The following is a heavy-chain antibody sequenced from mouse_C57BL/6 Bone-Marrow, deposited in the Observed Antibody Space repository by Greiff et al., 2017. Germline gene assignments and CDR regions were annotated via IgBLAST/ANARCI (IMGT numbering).Heavy chain of an antibody. CDR1: GYTFTSYG. J-gene: IGHJ3*01. V-gene: IGHV1-81*01. Sequence: QVQLQQSGAELARPGASVKLSCKASGYTFTSYGISWVKQRPGQGLEWIGEIYPRSGNTYYNEKFKGKTTLTADKSSSTAYMELRSLTSEDSAVYFCATIRPFFPCCACWGKETLDTVSA. CDR2: IYPRSGNT. CDR3: ATIRPFFPCCAC.